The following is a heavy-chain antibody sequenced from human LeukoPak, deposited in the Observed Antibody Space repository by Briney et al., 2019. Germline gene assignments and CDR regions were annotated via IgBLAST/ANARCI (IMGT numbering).Heavy chain of an antibody. D-gene: IGHD2/OR15-2a*01. CDR3: ARKGGIYCNDGCFHDAFDI. V-gene: IGHV3-7*01. J-gene: IGHJ3*02. Sequence: GGSLRLSCAASGFTFNNYWMNWVRQAPGKGLEWVANINGDGSENHSVDSVKGRFTISRDHAKNSLYLQMNRLRGEDTAVYYCARKGGIYCNDGCFHDAFDIWGQGTTVTVSS. CDR1: GFTFNNYW. CDR2: INGDGSEN.